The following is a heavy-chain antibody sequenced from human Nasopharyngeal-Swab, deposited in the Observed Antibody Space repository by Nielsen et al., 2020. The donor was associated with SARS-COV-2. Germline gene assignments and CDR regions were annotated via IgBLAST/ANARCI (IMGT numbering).Heavy chain of an antibody. CDR3: ARVALGSYLRGRGMDD. J-gene: IGHJ6*02. CDR1: GGSISSGSYY. Sequence: SETLSLTCTVSGGSISSGSYYWSWIRQPPGKGLEWIGYIYFSGSTSYNPSLKSRVTMSVDTSKNQFSLNLTSVTAADTAVYYCARVALGSYLRGRGMDDWGQGTTVTVSS. D-gene: IGHD3-16*02. V-gene: IGHV4-61*01. CDR2: IYFSGST.